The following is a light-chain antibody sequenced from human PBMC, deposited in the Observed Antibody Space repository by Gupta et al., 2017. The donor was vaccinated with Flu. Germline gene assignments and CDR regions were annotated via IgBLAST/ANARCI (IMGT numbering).Light chain of an antibody. Sequence: DIRMTQSPSFLSASVGDRVTITCQASQDIRNSLNWYQQKLGKAPKLLIYDASSLERGVPSRFSGSGSGTDFTLSISSPQPEDSATYYCQQYDDLPYGFGPGTKLEIK. CDR2: DAS. J-gene: IGKJ2*03. V-gene: IGKV1-33*01. CDR3: QQYDDLPYG. CDR1: QDIRNS.